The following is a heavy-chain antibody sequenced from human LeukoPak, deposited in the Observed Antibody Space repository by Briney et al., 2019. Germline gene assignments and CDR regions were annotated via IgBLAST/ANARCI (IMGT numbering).Heavy chain of an antibody. CDR3: TKYRSGNFDYYPDLDS. J-gene: IGHJ4*02. CDR2: TRFDETLK. D-gene: IGHD3-9*01. V-gene: IGHV3-30*02. CDR1: GFTFSHYG. Sequence: LPGGSLRLSCAASGFTFSHYGMHWVRQAPGKGLEWVAFTRFDETLKYYAGSVRGRFTISRDNSKNTLYLQMNSLRTEDTAIYYCTKYRSGNFDYYPDLDSWGQGILVTVSS.